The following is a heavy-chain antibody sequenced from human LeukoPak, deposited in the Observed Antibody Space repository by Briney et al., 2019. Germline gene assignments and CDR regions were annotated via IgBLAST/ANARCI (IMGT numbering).Heavy chain of an antibody. J-gene: IGHJ6*02. CDR2: INSDGSST. V-gene: IGHV3-74*01. Sequence: GGSLRLSCAASGFTFSSYWMHWVRQAPGKGLVWVSRINSDGSSTSYADSVKGRFTISRDNSKNTLYLQMNSLRAEDTAVYYCAKAVNPKGFHYYGMDVWGQGTTVSVSS. CDR3: AKAVNPKGFHYYGMDV. D-gene: IGHD3-3*01. CDR1: GFTFSSYW.